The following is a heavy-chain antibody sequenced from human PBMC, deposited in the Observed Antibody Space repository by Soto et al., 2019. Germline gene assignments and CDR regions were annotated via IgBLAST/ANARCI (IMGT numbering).Heavy chain of an antibody. CDR3: ASLPALYGPGSYRFDY. V-gene: IGHV2-5*01. J-gene: IGHJ4*02. CDR1: GFSLSTSGVG. Sequence: QITLKESGPTLLKPTQTLTLTYTFSGFSLSTSGVGVGWIRQPPGQALEWLTLIYWNDDKRYSPSLRSRLTITKDTSKNQVVLRMTDMDPVDTATYYCASLPALYGPGSYRFDYWGQGTLVTVSS. CDR2: IYWNDDK. D-gene: IGHD3-10*01.